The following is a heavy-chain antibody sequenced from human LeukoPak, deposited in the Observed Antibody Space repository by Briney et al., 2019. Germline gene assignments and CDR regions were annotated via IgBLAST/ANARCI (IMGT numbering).Heavy chain of an antibody. D-gene: IGHD7-27*01. CDR1: GGSISSYY. CDR3: ARSPPWGPLDY. V-gene: IGHV4-59*08. Sequence: PSETLSLTCTVSGGSISSYYWSWIRQPPGKGLEWIGYIYYSGSTNYNPSLKSRVTISVDTSKNQFSLKLSSVTAADTAVYYCARSPPWGPLDYWGQGTLVTVSS. CDR2: IYYSGST. J-gene: IGHJ4*02.